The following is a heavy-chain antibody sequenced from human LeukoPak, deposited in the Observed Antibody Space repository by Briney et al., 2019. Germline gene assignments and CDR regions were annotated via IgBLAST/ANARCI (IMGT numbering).Heavy chain of an antibody. CDR2: IKQDGSEK. V-gene: IGHV3-7*01. J-gene: IGHJ6*02. CDR3: ARASSYYLYYYYYGMDV. CDR1: GFTFSSYW. Sequence: GGSLRLSCAASGFTFSSYWMSWVRQAPGKGLEWVANIKQDGSEKYYVDSVKGRFTISRDNAKNSLYLQMHSLRAEDTAVYYCARASSYYLYYYYYGMDVWGQGTTVTVSS. D-gene: IGHD4-11*01.